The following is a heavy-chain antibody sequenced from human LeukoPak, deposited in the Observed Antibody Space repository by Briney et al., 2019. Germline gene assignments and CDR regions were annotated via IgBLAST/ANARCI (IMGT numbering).Heavy chain of an antibody. D-gene: IGHD6-19*01. J-gene: IGHJ4*02. Sequence: ASVKVSCKASGYTFTSYGISWVRQAPGQGLEWMGWISAYNGNTNYAQKLQGRVTMTTDTSTSTAYMELRSLRSDNTAVYYCAREIGVRQWLAIDYWGQGTLVTVSS. CDR3: AREIGVRQWLAIDY. CDR1: GYTFTSYG. V-gene: IGHV1-18*01. CDR2: ISAYNGNT.